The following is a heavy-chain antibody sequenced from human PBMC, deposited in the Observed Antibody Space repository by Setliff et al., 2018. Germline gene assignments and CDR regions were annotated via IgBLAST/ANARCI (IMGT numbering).Heavy chain of an antibody. CDR3: ARGLRRKLQYYYYMDV. D-gene: IGHD2-15*01. V-gene: IGHV1-46*01. CDR1: RNTFTNYV. J-gene: IGHJ6*03. Sequence: ASVKVSCKVSRNTFTNYVVHWVRQAPGQGLEWMGIIDPSGGYTTYAQKVQDRVTMTGDTSTSTVYMELSSLSSEDTAVYYCARGLRRKLQYYYYMDVWGKGTTVTVSS. CDR2: IDPSGGYT.